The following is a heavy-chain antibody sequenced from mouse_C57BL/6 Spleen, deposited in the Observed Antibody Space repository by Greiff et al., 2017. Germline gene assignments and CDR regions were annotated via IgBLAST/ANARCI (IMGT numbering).Heavy chain of an antibody. CDR2: INPSNGGT. CDR3: ARGSLTTVVATGAMDY. Sequence: QVHVKQPGTELVKPGASVKLSCKASGYTFTSYWMHWVKQRPGQGLEWIGNINPSNGGTNYNEKFKSKATLTVDKSSSTAYMQLSSLTSEDSAVYYCARGSLTTVVATGAMDYWGQGTSVTVSS. V-gene: IGHV1-53*01. CDR1: GYTFTSYW. J-gene: IGHJ4*01. D-gene: IGHD1-1*01.